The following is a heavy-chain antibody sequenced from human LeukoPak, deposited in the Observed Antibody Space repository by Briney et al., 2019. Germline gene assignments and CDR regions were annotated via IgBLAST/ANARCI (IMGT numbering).Heavy chain of an antibody. Sequence: ASVKVSCKASGYTFTSYAMNWVRQAPGQGLEWMGWISAYNGNTNYAQKLQGRVTMTTDTSTSTAYMELRSLRSDDTAVYYCARGQYSSGWLGYWGQGTLVTVSS. CDR1: GYTFTSYA. CDR3: ARGQYSSGWLGY. V-gene: IGHV1-18*01. CDR2: ISAYNGNT. D-gene: IGHD6-19*01. J-gene: IGHJ4*02.